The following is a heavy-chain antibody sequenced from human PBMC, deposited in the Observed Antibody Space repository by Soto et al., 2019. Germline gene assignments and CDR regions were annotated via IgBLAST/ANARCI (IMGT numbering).Heavy chain of an antibody. CDR2: IYYSGST. CDR1: GGSISSYY. J-gene: IGHJ4*02. CDR3: ARRYGGNFDY. Sequence: SETLSLTCTVSGGSISSYYWSWIRQPPGKGLEWIGYIYYSGSTNYNPSLKSRVTISVDTSKNQFSLKLSSVTAADTAVYYCARRYGGNFDYWGQGTLVTGS. D-gene: IGHD1-26*01. V-gene: IGHV4-59*01.